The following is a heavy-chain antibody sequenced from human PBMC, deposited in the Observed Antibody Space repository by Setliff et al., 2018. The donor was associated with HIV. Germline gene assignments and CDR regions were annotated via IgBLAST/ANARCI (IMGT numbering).Heavy chain of an antibody. CDR1: GGSFSAYY. CDR2: INHSGST. Sequence: PSETLSLTCAVYGGSFSAYYWSWIRQPPVKGLEWIGEINHSGSTNYNPSLKSRVTISVDTSKNQFSLKLRSVTAADTAVYYCARHWVDSSSWSLYYYYYMDVWGKGTTVTVSS. D-gene: IGHD6-13*01. J-gene: IGHJ6*03. CDR3: ARHWVDSSSWSLYYYYYMDV. V-gene: IGHV4-34*01.